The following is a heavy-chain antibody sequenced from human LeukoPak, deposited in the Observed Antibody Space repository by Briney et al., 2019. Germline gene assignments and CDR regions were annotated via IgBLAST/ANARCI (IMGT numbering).Heavy chain of an antibody. J-gene: IGHJ6*03. CDR3: ARPRDYYYYMDV. CDR2: INHSGST. CDR1: GYSISSGYY. V-gene: IGHV4-38-2*02. Sequence: TASETLSLTCTVSGYSISSGYYWGWIRQPPGKGLEWIGEINHSGSTNYNPSLKSRVTISVDTSKHQFSLKLSSVTAADTAVYYCARPRDYYYYMDVWGKGTTVTVSS.